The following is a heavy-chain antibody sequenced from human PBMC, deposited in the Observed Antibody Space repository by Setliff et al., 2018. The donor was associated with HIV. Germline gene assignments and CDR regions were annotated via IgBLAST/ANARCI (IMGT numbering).Heavy chain of an antibody. CDR1: GGSFSGYF. D-gene: IGHD6-6*01. CDR3: ARGTKLVWGRWFDP. J-gene: IGHJ5*02. Sequence: PSETLSLTCAVYGGSFSGYFWSWIRQSPRKRLEWIGELTDSGSTNYNPSLKSRVTISIDTSKNQFSLRLSSVTAADTAIYYCARGTKLVWGRWFDPWGQGTLVTVSS. V-gene: IGHV4-34*01. CDR2: LTDSGST.